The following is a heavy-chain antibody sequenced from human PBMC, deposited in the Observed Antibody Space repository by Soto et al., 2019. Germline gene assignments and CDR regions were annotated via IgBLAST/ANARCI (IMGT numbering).Heavy chain of an antibody. CDR3: ARDLSGFFQH. D-gene: IGHD3-3*02. V-gene: IGHV6-1*01. Sequence: SQTLSLTCAISGDRVFSNSAAWNWIRQSPSRGLEWLGRTYYRSKWYNDYAGSVRSRITINPDTSKNQFSLHLNSVTPDDTAVYYCARDLSGFFQHWGLGPLVTVSS. J-gene: IGHJ1*01. CDR1: GDRVFSNSAA. CDR2: TYYRSKWYN.